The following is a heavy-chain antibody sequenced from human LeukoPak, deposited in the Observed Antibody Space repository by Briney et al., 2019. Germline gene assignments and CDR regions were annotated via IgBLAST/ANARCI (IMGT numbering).Heavy chain of an antibody. CDR2: INPNSGGT. D-gene: IGHD3-3*01. CDR1: GYTFTGYY. J-gene: IGHJ5*02. V-gene: IGHV1-2*02. CDR3: ARYVNSTIFGP. Sequence: ASVKVSCKASGYTFTGYYMHWVRQAPGQGLEWMGWINPNSGGTNYAQKFQGRVTMTRDTSISTAYMELSSLRSEDTAVYYCARYVNSTIFGPWGQGTLVTVSS.